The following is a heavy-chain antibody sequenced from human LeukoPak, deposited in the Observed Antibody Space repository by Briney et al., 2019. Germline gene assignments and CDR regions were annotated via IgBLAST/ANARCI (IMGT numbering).Heavy chain of an antibody. Sequence: SQTLSLTCTVSGGSISSGDYYWSWIRQPPGKGLEWIGSIYYSGSTYYNPSLKSRVTISVDTSKNQFSLNVTSVTAADTAVYYCVNYGGTYYYYYGMDVWGQGTTVTVSS. V-gene: IGHV4-39*01. CDR1: GGSISSGDYY. D-gene: IGHD4-23*01. CDR3: VNYGGTYYYYYGMDV. J-gene: IGHJ6*02. CDR2: IYYSGST.